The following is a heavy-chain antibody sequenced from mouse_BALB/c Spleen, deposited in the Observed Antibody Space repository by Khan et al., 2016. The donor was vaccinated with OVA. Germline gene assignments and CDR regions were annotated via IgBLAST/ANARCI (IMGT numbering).Heavy chain of an antibody. V-gene: IGHV5-6-5*01. CDR2: ISSGDSV. J-gene: IGHJ3*01. Sequence: EVELVESGGGLVKPGGSLKLSCAASGFTFSNYAMSWVRQSPEKRLEWVASISSGDSVYYSDSVKGRFTISRDNARNILRLKMSRLRSEDAAMYYCARDDWFAYGGQGTLGTVAA. CDR1: GFTFSNYA. CDR3: ARDDWFAY.